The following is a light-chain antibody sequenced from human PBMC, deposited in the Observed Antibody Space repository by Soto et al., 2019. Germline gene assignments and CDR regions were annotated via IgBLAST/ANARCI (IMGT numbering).Light chain of an antibody. CDR1: TSIIGGGYD. Sequence: QSVLTQPPSVSGAPGQRVTISCTGTTSIIGGGYDVHWYQQLPGAAPKLLVYGNINRPSRVPDRFSGSKSDTSASLAITGLQAEDEADYYCLSYDSSLSGWVFGGGTKVTVL. CDR2: GNI. CDR3: LSYDSSLSGWV. V-gene: IGLV1-40*01. J-gene: IGLJ3*02.